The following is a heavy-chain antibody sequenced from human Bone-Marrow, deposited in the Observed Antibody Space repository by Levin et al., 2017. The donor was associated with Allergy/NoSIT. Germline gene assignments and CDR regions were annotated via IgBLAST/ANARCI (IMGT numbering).Heavy chain of an antibody. CDR1: GFTFSDYY. J-gene: IGHJ4*02. V-gene: IGHV3-11*01. CDR3: ARMKPWRESGWSSPNS. D-gene: IGHD6-19*01. CDR2: ISSSDNTM. Sequence: PGGSLRLSCAASGFTFSDYYMSWIRQAPGKGLELVSYISSSDNTMYYADSVKGRFTISRDNVKNSLWLQMNGLRAEDTAIYYCARMKPWRESGWSSPNSWGQGTLVTVSS.